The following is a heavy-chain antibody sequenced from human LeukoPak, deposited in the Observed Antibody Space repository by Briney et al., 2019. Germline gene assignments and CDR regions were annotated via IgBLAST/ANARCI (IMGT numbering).Heavy chain of an antibody. CDR3: AKSVYHSGNY. Sequence: AGGSLRLSCVGSGFSFSDYVMTWVRQAPGKGLEWVSAISNRDGSSTYYADSVKGRFTISRDNSKNTVSLQMNSLRAEDTAVYYCAKSVYHSGNYWGQGTLVTVSS. D-gene: IGHD3-10*01. CDR2: ISNRDGSST. J-gene: IGHJ4*02. CDR1: GFSFSDYV. V-gene: IGHV3-23*01.